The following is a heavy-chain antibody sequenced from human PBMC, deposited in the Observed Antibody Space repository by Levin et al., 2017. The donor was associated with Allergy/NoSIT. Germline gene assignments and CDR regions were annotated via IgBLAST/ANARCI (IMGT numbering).Heavy chain of an antibody. CDR3: TTEHDYGDYFTSFDS. CDR2: IKSKSDGETT. J-gene: IGHJ5*01. CDR1: GLTFSDAW. Sequence: GGSLRLSCAGSGLTFSDAWMNWVRQAPGKGLEWVGRIKSKSDGETTDYAAAVKGRFNISRDDSKNTLFLQMNGLKTEDTAVYYCTTEHDYGDYFTSFDSWGQGTLVTVSS. D-gene: IGHD4-17*01. V-gene: IGHV3-15*07.